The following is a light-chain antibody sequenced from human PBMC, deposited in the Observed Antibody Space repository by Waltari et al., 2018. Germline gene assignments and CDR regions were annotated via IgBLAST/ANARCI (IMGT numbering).Light chain of an antibody. Sequence: EIVLTQSPATLSLSPGARATLTCRASQSVRNSLAWYQQKPGQAPRLLIYAASNRATGIPARFSGSGSGTDFTLTISSLEPEDFAVYYCQYRGHWPPDASFGPGTKVDIK. J-gene: IGKJ3*01. CDR3: QYRGHWPPDAS. CDR1: QSVRNS. CDR2: AAS. V-gene: IGKV3-11*01.